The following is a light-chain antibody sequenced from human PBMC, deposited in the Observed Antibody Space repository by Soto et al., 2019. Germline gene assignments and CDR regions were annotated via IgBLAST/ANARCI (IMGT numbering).Light chain of an antibody. J-gene: IGLJ3*02. V-gene: IGLV1-44*01. Sequence: QSVLTQPPSASGTPGQRVSISCSGSSSNIGTNTVNWYQQFPGTAPKVLLYSNNHRPSGVPDRISASKSGTSASLAISGLQSEDEADYYCSAWDDSLNGWVFGGGTQLTVL. CDR1: SSNIGTNT. CDR3: SAWDDSLNGWV. CDR2: SNN.